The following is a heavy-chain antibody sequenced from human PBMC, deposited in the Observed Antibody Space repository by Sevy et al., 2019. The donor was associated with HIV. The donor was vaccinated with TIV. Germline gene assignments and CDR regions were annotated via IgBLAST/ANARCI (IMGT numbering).Heavy chain of an antibody. D-gene: IGHD2-8*01. J-gene: IGHJ4*02. CDR2: ISHDGSNK. V-gene: IGHV3-30*18. CDR3: AKQGGYCSNGVCYRAFDY. Sequence: GGSLRLSCAASGFTFSSFGMHWVRQAPGKGLEWVAIISHDGSNKIYADSVKGRFTISRDNSKNTLYLQMDSLRADGTAVYYGAKQGGYCSNGVCYRAFDYWGQGTLVTVSS. CDR1: GFTFSSFG.